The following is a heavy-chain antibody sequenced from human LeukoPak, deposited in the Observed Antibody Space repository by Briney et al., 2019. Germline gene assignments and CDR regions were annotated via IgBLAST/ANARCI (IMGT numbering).Heavy chain of an antibody. D-gene: IGHD3-22*01. Sequence: SETLSLTCSVSGGSISSYYWSWIRQPPGKGLEWFGYIYYSGSTNYKSPLKSRVTMSGDTSKNQFSLELRSVTAADTAVYYCARRAGGDSSGYPREGYYFDYWGQGTLVTVSS. J-gene: IGHJ4*02. CDR2: IYYSGST. V-gene: IGHV4-59*12. CDR1: GGSISSYY. CDR3: ARRAGGDSSGYPREGYYFDY.